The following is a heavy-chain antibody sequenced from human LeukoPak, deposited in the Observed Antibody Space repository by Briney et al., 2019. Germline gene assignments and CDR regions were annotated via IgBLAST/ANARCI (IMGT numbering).Heavy chain of an antibody. CDR1: GYTFTSYY. CDR3: ASEREAAAGTSIDWFDP. CDR2: INPSGGST. D-gene: IGHD6-13*01. Sequence: ASVKVSCKASGYTFTSYYMHWVRQAPGQGLEWMGIINPSGGSTSYAQKFQGRVTITADKSTSTAYMELSSLRSEDTAVYYCASEREAAAGTSIDWFDPWGQGTLVTVSS. V-gene: IGHV1-46*01. J-gene: IGHJ5*02.